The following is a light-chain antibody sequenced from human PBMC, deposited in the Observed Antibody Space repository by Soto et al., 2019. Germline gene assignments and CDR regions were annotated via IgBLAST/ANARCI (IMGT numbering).Light chain of an antibody. CDR3: AAWDDSLNFPYV. J-gene: IGLJ1*01. Sequence: TQPPSASGTTCQRVTISCSGSSSNIGSNTVHWYQQLAGAAPKLLIYGSNQRPSGVPDRFSGSQSGTSASLAISGLQSEDEADYYCAAWDDSLNFPYVFGTGTKVTVL. CDR2: GSN. V-gene: IGLV1-44*01. CDR1: SSNIGSNT.